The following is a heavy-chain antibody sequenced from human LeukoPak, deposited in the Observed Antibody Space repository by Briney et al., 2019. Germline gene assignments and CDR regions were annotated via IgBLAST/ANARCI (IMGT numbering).Heavy chain of an antibody. J-gene: IGHJ4*02. D-gene: IGHD6-19*01. V-gene: IGHV4-39*02. CDR2: IYYSGST. CDR3: ARERRIAVAVDY. Sequence: SETLSLTCTVSGGSISNSSYYWGWIRQPPGKGLEWIGSIYYSGSTHYNPSLKSRVTISVDTSKNQFSLKLSSVTAADTAVYYCARERRIAVAVDYWGRGTLVTVSS. CDR1: GGSISNSSYY.